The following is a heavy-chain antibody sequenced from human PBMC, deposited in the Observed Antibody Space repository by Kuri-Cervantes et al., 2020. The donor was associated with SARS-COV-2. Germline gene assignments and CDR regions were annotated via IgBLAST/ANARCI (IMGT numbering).Heavy chain of an antibody. CDR2: IYTSGST. CDR3: ARDRTQTYYDFWSGYRTNWFDP. J-gene: IGHJ5*02. CDR1: GGSISSYY. Sequence: SETLSLTCTVSGGSISSYYWSWIRQPAGKGLEWIGRIYTSGSTNYNPSLNRRVTMSVDTSKNQFSLKLSSVTAADTAVYYCARDRTQTYYDFWSGYRTNWFDPWGQGTLVTVSS. V-gene: IGHV4-4*07. D-gene: IGHD3-3*01.